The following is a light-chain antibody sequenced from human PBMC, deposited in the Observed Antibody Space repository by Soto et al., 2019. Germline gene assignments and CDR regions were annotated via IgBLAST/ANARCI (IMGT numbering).Light chain of an antibody. J-gene: IGLJ2*01. V-gene: IGLV1-40*01. CDR2: GNS. CDR3: QSYDSSSHVV. Sequence: QSVLTQPPSVSGAPGQRVTISCTGSSCNIGAGYDVHWYQQLPGTAPKLLIYGNSNRPSGVPDRFSGSKSGTSASLAITGLQAEDEADYYCQSYDSSSHVVFGGGTKLTVL. CDR1: SCNIGAGYD.